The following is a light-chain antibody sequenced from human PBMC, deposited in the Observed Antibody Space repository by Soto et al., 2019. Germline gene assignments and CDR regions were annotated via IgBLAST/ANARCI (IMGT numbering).Light chain of an antibody. CDR1: QSISSY. CDR3: QQYNSYSYT. Sequence: DIQMTQSPASLSASVGDRVTITCRASQSISSYLNWYQQKPGKAPKLLIYGASSLQTGVPSRFSGSGSGTEFTLTISSLQPDDFATHYCQQYNSYSYTFGQVTKVDIK. J-gene: IGKJ2*01. CDR2: GAS. V-gene: IGKV1-5*01.